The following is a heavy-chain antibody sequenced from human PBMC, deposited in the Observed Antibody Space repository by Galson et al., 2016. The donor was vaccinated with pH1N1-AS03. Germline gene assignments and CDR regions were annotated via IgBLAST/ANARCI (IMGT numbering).Heavy chain of an antibody. CDR2: IYSIGGT. D-gene: IGHD6-13*01. V-gene: IGHV4-59*01. CDR3: ARATAVGPPYFDY. J-gene: IGHJ4*02. Sequence: SETLSLTCTVSSGSISSYSWNWIRQPPGKGLEWIGSIYSIGGTNYNPSLESRITISVETSKNQFSRKLRSVTAADTAVYYCARATAVGPPYFDYWGRGTVATVSS. CDR1: SGSISSYS.